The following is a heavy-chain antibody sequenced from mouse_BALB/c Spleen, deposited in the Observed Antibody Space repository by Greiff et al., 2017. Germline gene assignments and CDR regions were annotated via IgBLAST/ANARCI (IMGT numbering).Heavy chain of an antibody. V-gene: IGHV1-82*01. J-gene: IGHJ4*01. CDR2: IYPGDGDT. CDR1: GYAFSSSW. CDR3: AKNWEGAMDY. Sequence: QVQLQQSGPELVKPGASVKISCKASGYAFSSSWMNWVKQRPGQGLEWIGRIYPGDGDTNYNGKFKGKATLTADKSSSTAYMQLSSLTSVDSAVYFCAKNWEGAMDYWGQGTSVTVSS. D-gene: IGHD4-1*01.